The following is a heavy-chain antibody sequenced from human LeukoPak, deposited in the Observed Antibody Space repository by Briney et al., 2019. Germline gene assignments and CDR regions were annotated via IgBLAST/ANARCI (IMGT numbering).Heavy chain of an antibody. J-gene: IGHJ4*02. Sequence: GGSLRLSCAASGFTFSSYAMTWVRQAPGKGLEWVSTISGSGDSTYYADSVKGRFTISRDNAKNSLSLQMNSLSAEDTAVYYCARAITNYRYIFDYWGQGTLVTVSS. CDR1: GFTFSSYA. CDR2: ISGSGDST. CDR3: ARAITNYRYIFDY. V-gene: IGHV3-23*01. D-gene: IGHD3-16*02.